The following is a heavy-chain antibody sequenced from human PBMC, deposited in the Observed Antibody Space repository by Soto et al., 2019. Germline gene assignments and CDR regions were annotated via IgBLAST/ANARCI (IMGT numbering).Heavy chain of an antibody. CDR1: EFTFSNYA. V-gene: IGHV3-23*01. CDR3: AKDIQRRGATTGDDAFDI. Sequence: EVQLLESGGGLVQPGGSLRLSCVGSEFTFSNYAMNWVRQAPGEGPEWVSLISSSGGTTYYADSVKGRFSIYRDNSKNTLYLQMNSLRVEDTAIYYCAKDIQRRGATTGDDAFDIWGQGTMVTVSS. D-gene: IGHD1-1*01. J-gene: IGHJ3*02. CDR2: ISSSGGTT.